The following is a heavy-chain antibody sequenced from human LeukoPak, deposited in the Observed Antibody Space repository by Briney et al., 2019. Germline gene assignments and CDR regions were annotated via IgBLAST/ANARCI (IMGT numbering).Heavy chain of an antibody. Sequence: SVKVSCKASGYTFTSYDINWVRQAPGQGLEWMGRIIPIFGIANYAQKFQGRVTITADKSTSTAYMELSSLRSEDTAVYYCAGGMVVTATPFDYWGQGTLVTVSS. V-gene: IGHV1-69*04. CDR2: IIPIFGIA. D-gene: IGHD2-21*02. J-gene: IGHJ4*02. CDR1: GYTFTSYD. CDR3: AGGMVVTATPFDY.